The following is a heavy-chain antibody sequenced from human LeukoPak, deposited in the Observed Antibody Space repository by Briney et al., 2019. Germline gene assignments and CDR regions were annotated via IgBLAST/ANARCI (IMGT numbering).Heavy chain of an antibody. CDR2: ISAYNGNT. Sequence: GASVKVSCKASGYTFTSYGISWVRQAPGQGLEWMGWISAYNGNTNYAQKLQGRVTMTTDTSTSTAYMELRSLRSDDTAVYYCAREIRCSSTSCYLWSGKDYYYYYMDVWGKGTTVAISS. CDR3: AREIRCSSTSCYLWSGKDYYYYYMDV. D-gene: IGHD2-2*01. J-gene: IGHJ6*03. CDR1: GYTFTSYG. V-gene: IGHV1-18*01.